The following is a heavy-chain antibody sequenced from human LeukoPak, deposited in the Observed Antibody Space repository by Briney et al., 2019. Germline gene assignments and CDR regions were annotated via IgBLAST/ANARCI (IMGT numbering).Heavy chain of an antibody. CDR2: MTHVAGGE. J-gene: IGHJ4*02. V-gene: IGHV3-66*02. CDR3: ANRGS. CDR1: RFTFSSYA. Sequence: GGSLRLSCAASRFTFSSYAMSWVRQAPGKGLVWVSMTHVAGGEFYADSVKGRFTLSIDGSKNTLYLQMNSLRIEDTAVYYCANRGSWGQGTLVTVSS.